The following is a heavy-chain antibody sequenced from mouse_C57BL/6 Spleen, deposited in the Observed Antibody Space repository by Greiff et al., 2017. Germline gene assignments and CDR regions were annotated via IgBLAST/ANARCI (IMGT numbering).Heavy chain of an antibody. V-gene: IGHV1-19*01. CDR3: ARKMVTTEYYFDY. CDR1: GYTFTDYY. J-gene: IGHJ2*01. CDR2: INPYNGGT. D-gene: IGHD2-2*01. Sequence: EVQLQQSGPVLVKPGASVKMSCKASGYTFTDYYMNWVKQSHGKSLEWIGVINPYNGGTSYNQKFKGKATLTVDKSSSTAYMELNSLTSEDSAVYYCARKMVTTEYYFDYWGQGTTLTVSS.